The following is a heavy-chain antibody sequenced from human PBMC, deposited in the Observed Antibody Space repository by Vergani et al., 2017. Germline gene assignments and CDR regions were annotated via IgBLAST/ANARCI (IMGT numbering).Heavy chain of an antibody. J-gene: IGHJ1*01. V-gene: IGHV3-21*01. CDR1: GFTFGSCS. Sequence: EVQLVESGGGLVKPGGSLRLSCVASGFTFGSCSMNWVRQAPGKGLEWVSFISSSSIYRYYADSVKGRFTISRDNGEYSLLLQMNSLRPEDTAVYYCASGVPGYQLATQYFQHWGQGTLVTVSS. CDR2: ISSSSIYR. CDR3: ASGVPGYQLATQYFQH. D-gene: IGHD2-2*01.